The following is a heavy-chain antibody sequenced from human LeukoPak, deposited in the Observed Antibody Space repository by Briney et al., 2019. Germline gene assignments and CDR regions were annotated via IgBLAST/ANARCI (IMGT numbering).Heavy chain of an antibody. CDR2: IWYDGSNK. Sequence: GGSLRLSCAASGFTFSSYGMHWVRQAPGKGLEWVTVIWYDGSNKYYADSVKGRFTISRDNSKNTLYLQMNSLRAEDTAVYYCARSTSNYGFTFDYWGQGTLVTVSS. J-gene: IGHJ4*02. D-gene: IGHD4-11*01. CDR1: GFTFSSYG. CDR3: ARSTSNYGFTFDY. V-gene: IGHV3-33*01.